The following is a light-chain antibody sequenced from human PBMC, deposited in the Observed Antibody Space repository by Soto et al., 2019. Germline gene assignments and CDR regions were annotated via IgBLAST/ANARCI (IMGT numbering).Light chain of an antibody. V-gene: IGKV3-20*01. J-gene: IGKJ1*01. CDR1: RPVVRQY. CDR3: QQNGRSPT. CDR2: DAV. Sequence: EIVLTQSPDALSLSPGERVSLSCRASRPVVRQYIARYHQKPGQAPRLLIHDAVTRATGIPGRFSGSGSGSGTEFTSFTSRLEPEDCGIYYCQQNGRSPTFGPGTKVEVK.